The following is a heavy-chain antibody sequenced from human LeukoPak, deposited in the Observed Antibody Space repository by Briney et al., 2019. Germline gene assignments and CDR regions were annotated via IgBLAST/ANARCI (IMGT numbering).Heavy chain of an antibody. Sequence: GGSLRLSCAASGFSVSRYSMNWVRQAPGKGLEWVSSVSSDSGHIYYADSLKGRFTISRDNAKNTLYLQMNSLRAEDTAVYYCAREATVVRGNTIDPWGQGTLVTVSS. D-gene: IGHD3-10*01. CDR3: AREATVVRGNTIDP. CDR2: VSSDSGHI. CDR1: GFSVSRYS. V-gene: IGHV3-21*01. J-gene: IGHJ5*02.